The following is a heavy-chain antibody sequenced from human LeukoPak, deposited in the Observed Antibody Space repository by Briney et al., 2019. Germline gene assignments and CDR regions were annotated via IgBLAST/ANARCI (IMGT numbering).Heavy chain of an antibody. CDR2: IRGGVITT. Sequence: GGSLRLSCAASGFPFSSYAMSWVRQAPGKGLDWVSTIRGGVITTYYADSVKGRFTISRDNSESTMYLQMNGLRAEDTAVYYCARVPLYSGSYVVVDYWGQGTLVTVSS. J-gene: IGHJ4*02. CDR1: GFPFSSYA. CDR3: ARVPLYSGSYVVVDY. V-gene: IGHV3-23*01. D-gene: IGHD1-26*01.